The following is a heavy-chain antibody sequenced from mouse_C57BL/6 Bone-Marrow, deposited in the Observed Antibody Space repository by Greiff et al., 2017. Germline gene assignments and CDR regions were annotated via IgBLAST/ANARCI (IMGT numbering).Heavy chain of an antibody. CDR2: LYPRSGHN. D-gene: IGHD2-3*01. J-gene: IGHJ4*01. CDR3: ARWGYCYYYSMDY. V-gene: IGHV1-81*01. CDR1: GYTFTSYG. Sequence: QVQLQQSGAELARPGASVKLSCKASGYTFTSYGISWVKQRTGQGLEWIGELYPRSGHNYYNEKFQGKATLTADKSSSTSYMDLRSQTSEDSAVYFCARWGYCYYYSMDYWGQGTSVTVSS.